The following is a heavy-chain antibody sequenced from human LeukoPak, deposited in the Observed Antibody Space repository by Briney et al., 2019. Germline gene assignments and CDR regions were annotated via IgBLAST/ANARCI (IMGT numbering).Heavy chain of an antibody. Sequence: GGSLRLSCAASGFTFSSYSMNWVRQAPGKGLEWVSSISSSSSYIYYADSEKGRFTISRDNAKNSLYLQMNSLRAEDTAVYYCARAGYSSGWYFDYWGQGTLVTVSS. CDR2: ISSSSSYI. V-gene: IGHV3-21*01. D-gene: IGHD6-19*01. CDR3: ARAGYSSGWYFDY. CDR1: GFTFSSYS. J-gene: IGHJ4*02.